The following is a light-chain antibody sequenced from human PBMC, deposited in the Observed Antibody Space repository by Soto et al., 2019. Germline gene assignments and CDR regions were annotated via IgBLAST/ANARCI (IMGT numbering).Light chain of an antibody. CDR1: QSVDTM. V-gene: IGKV3-15*01. Sequence: VMTQSPGTLSVSPGERVTLSCRASQSVDTMLAWYQQKPGQVPRLLIPDASTRATGVSARFSGSGSGTDFTLTISSLQSEDFSFYYCKKYKYWPPRTLGQGTKLNIK. J-gene: IGKJ1*01. CDR2: DAS. CDR3: KKYKYWPPRT.